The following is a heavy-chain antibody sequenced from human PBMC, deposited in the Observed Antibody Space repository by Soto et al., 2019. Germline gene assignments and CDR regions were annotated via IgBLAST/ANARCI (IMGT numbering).Heavy chain of an antibody. CDR2: IYYSGST. J-gene: IGHJ4*02. Sequence: SETLSLTCTVSGGSISSYYWNWIRQPPGKGLEWIGYIYYSGSTNYNPSLKSRVNMSVDTSKNQFSLKLSSVTAADTAIYYCARVEAWSNSWYPFDYWGQGTLVTVSS. CDR1: GGSISSYY. CDR3: ARVEAWSNSWYPFDY. V-gene: IGHV4-59*01. D-gene: IGHD1-26*01.